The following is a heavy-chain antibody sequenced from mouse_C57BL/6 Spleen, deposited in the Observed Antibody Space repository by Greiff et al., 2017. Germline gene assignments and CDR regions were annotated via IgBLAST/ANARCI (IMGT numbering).Heavy chain of an antibody. CDR2: ISYDGSN. D-gene: IGHD2-4*01. CDR1: GYSITGGYY. Sequence: EVQVVESGPGLVKPSQSLSLTCSVTGYSITGGYYWNLIRPFPGNKLEWMGNISYDGSNYYNPTLKNRITITPDTSNNQFFLKLNAVTTEDTATYYCGGYDYDNSYFDYWGQGTTLTVSS. J-gene: IGHJ2*01. V-gene: IGHV3-6*01. CDR3: GGYDYDNSYFDY.